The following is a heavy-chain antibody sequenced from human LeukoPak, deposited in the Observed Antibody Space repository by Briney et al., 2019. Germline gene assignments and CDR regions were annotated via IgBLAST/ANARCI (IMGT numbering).Heavy chain of an antibody. CDR2: ISGSGGST. J-gene: IGHJ6*02. D-gene: IGHD6-6*01. Sequence: GGSLRLSCAASGFTFSSYAMSWVRQAPGKGLEWVSAISGSGGSTYYADSVKGRFTISRDNSKNTLYLQMNSLRAEDTAVYYCAKGDYSSSTFYYYYGMDVWGQGTTVTVSS. V-gene: IGHV3-23*01. CDR1: GFTFSSYA. CDR3: AKGDYSSSTFYYYYGMDV.